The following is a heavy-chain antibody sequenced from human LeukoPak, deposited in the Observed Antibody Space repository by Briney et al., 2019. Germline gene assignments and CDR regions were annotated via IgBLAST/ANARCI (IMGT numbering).Heavy chain of an antibody. D-gene: IGHD2-15*01. V-gene: IGHV3-48*03. CDR2: ISSRDSII. CDR1: GFTFSNYE. J-gene: IGHJ4*02. Sequence: GGSLRLSCAASGFTFSNYEMNWVRQAPGKGLEWVSYISSRDSIIYYADCVKGRFTISRDNAKNSLYLQMNSLRAEDTAVYYCATGGACSGGSCYGYFDYWGQGTLVTVSS. CDR3: ATGGACSGGSCYGYFDY.